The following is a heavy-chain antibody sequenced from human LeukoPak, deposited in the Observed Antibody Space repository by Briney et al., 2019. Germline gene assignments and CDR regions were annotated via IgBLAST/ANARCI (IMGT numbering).Heavy chain of an antibody. D-gene: IGHD3-22*01. V-gene: IGHV3-48*03. J-gene: IGHJ4*02. CDR2: ISSSGGTI. Sequence: PGGSLRLSCAASGFTFSNHEMTWVRQARGKGMEWVPYISSSGGTIYYADSVKGRFTISRDNAKNSLYLQMNSLRAEDTAVYYRARAQNYYDSSGYYSVFDYWGQGTLVTVSS. CDR3: ARAQNYYDSSGYYSVFDY. CDR1: GFTFSNHE.